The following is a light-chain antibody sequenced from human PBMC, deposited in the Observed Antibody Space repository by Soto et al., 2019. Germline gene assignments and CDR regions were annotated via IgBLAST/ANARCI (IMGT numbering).Light chain of an antibody. V-gene: IGKV3-20*01. CDR3: QQCASPPIT. J-gene: IGKJ5*01. CDR2: DAS. CDR1: QSVGNNY. Sequence: EIVLTQSPGTLSLSPGERATLSCRASQSVGNNYLAWYQQKPGQAPRRLIHDASVRATGIPDRFSGSGSGTDFNLTISRLEPEDFAVYYCQQCASPPITFGQGTRLEIK.